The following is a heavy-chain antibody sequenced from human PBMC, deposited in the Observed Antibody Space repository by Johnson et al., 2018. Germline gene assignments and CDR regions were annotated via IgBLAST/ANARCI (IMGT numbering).Heavy chain of an antibody. CDR1: GFTFSSYA. J-gene: IGHJ3*02. CDR3: ARVGADGKEDAFEI. V-gene: IGHV3-30-3*01. D-gene: IGHD4-23*01. CDR2: ISYDGSNK. Sequence: QVQLVESGGGVVQPGRSLRLSCAASGFTFSSYAMHWVRQAPGKGLEWVAVISYDGSNKYYADSVKGRFTISRDNSKNTLYLQMNSLRAGDTAVYYCARVGADGKEDAFEIWGQGTMVTVSS.